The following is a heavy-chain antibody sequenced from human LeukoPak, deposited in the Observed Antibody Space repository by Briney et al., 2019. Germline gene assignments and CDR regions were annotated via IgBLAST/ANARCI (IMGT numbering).Heavy chain of an antibody. Sequence: SETLSLTCTVSGGSISSSSYYWGWIRQPPGTGLEWIGSIYYSGSTYYNPSLKSRVTISVDTSKNQFSLKLSSVTAADTAVYYCARAGITIFGVVIIHYYFDYWGQGTLVTVSS. CDR1: GGSISSSSYY. D-gene: IGHD3-3*01. J-gene: IGHJ4*02. CDR3: ARAGITIFGVVIIHYYFDY. V-gene: IGHV4-39*07. CDR2: IYYSGST.